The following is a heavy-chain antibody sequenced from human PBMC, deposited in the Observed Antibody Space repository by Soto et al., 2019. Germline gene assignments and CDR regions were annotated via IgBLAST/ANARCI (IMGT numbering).Heavy chain of an antibody. CDR1: GFTFSTYA. CDR3: ARDWTGDTCPCLDV. J-gene: IGHJ6*02. D-gene: IGHD3-3*01. Sequence: EVPLLESGGGLVQPGGSLRLSCAAAGFTFSTYALPWVRQSPGKGLEWVSTFSGSGGSTYYADSVRGRFTISRDNSKNTLFLQMNSLRVEDTAIYYCARDWTGDTCPCLDVWGQGTTVSVSS. CDR2: FSGSGGST. V-gene: IGHV3-23*01.